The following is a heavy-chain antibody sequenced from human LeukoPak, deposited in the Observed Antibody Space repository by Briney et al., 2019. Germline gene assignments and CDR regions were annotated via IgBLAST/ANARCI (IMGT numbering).Heavy chain of an antibody. CDR3: ARLAIVGATRSYFDY. V-gene: IGHV5-51*01. J-gene: IGHJ4*02. CDR2: IYPGDSDT. Sequence: GESLKISCKGSGYTFSTYWIGWVRQMPGKGLEWMGIIYPGDSDTRYSPSFQGQVTISADKSITTAYLQWSSLKASDTAMYYCARLAIVGATRSYFDYWGQGTLVTVSS. D-gene: IGHD1-26*01. CDR1: GYTFSTYW.